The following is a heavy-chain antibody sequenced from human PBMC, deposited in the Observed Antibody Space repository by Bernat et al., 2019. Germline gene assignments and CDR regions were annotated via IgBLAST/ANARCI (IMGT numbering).Heavy chain of an antibody. CDR1: GYTFTGYY. CDR2: INPNSGGT. J-gene: IGHJ6*02. Sequence: QVQLVQSGAEVKKPGASVKVSCKASGYTFTGYYMHWVRQAPGQGLEWMGWINPNSGGTNYAQKFQGWVTMTRDTSISTAYMELSRLRSDDTAVYYCARESELRFRPVVPSYGMDVWGQGTTVTVSS. V-gene: IGHV1-2*04. D-gene: IGHD3-3*01. CDR3: ARESELRFRPVVPSYGMDV.